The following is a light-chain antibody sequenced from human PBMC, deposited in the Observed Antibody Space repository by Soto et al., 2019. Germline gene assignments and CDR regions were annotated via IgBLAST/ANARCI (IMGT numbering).Light chain of an antibody. J-gene: IGLJ2*01. CDR2: EIS. V-gene: IGLV2-23*02. CDR1: SSDVGRYNL. CDR3: CSYSGSSTFHVV. Sequence: QSALTQPASVSGSPGQSITISCTGTSSDVGRYNLVSWYQQHPGKAPKLMIYEISKRRSGVSNRCSAAKSGHTASLTTSGLQVDEEADDYCCSYSGSSTFHVVFGGGTKVTVL.